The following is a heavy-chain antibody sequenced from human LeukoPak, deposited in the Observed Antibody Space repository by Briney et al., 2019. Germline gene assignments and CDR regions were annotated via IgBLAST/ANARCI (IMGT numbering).Heavy chain of an antibody. J-gene: IGHJ4*02. Sequence: PGGSLRLSCAASGFTFSSYAMSWVRQAPGKGLEWVSAISGSGGSTYYADSVKGRFTISRDNSKNTLYLQMNSLRAEDTAVYYCAKVSTGGGGSGSYSPLDYWGQGTLVTVSS. CDR3: AKVSTGGGGSGSYSPLDY. CDR2: ISGSGGST. V-gene: IGHV3-23*01. CDR1: GFTFSSYA. D-gene: IGHD3-10*01.